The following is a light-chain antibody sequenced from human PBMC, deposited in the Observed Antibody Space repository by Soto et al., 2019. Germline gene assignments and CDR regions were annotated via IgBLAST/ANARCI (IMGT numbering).Light chain of an antibody. CDR1: QAFNNR. J-gene: IGKJ1*01. Sequence: DIQLTQSPSSVSASVGATVTITCRSSQAFNNRLAWLQQQAGRAPKLLIYDASSLESGVPSRFSGSGSGTEFTLTISSLQPDDFATYHCQQYDSYLWTFGQGTKVDIK. CDR3: QQYDSYLWT. CDR2: DAS. V-gene: IGKV1-5*01.